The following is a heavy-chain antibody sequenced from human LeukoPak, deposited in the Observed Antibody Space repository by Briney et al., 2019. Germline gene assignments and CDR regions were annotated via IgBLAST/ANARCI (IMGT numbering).Heavy chain of an antibody. Sequence: PSETLSLTCTVSGDSISSYLWSWIRQPAGKGLEWIGRISTSGTTNYNPSLKSRLTMSLDTSKHQFSLNLTSVTAADTAVYYCAREVGSTGRALDIWGLGTVVAVSS. J-gene: IGHJ3*02. CDR3: AREVGSTGRALDI. V-gene: IGHV4-4*07. CDR2: ISTSGTT. D-gene: IGHD1-26*01. CDR1: GDSISSYL.